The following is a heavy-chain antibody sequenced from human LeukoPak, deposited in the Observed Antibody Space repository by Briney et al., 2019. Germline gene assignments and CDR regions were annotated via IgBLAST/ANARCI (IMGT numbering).Heavy chain of an antibody. CDR1: GFNFNDSG. D-gene: IGHD1-20*01. CDR3: ANRANWNTGY. Sequence: GGSLRLSCAASGFNFNDSGMHWVRQAPGKGLEWVAFIRYDGSNKYYADSVKGRFTISRDNSKNTLYLQMNSLRAEDTAVYYCANRANWNTGYWGQGTLVTVSS. V-gene: IGHV3-30*02. J-gene: IGHJ4*02. CDR2: IRYDGSNK.